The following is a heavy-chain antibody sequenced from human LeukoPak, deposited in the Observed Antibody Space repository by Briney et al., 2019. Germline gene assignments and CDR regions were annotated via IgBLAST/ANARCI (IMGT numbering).Heavy chain of an antibody. V-gene: IGHV4-59*01. CDR2: IYYSGST. Sequence: TPSATLSLTCTVSGGSISSYYWSWIRQPPGKGLEWLGYIYYSGSTNYNPTLKSRVAISVDTSKNQFSLKLSSVTAADTAVYYCARLNVDTAMEDNWFDPWGQGTLVTVSS. CDR3: ARLNVDTAMEDNWFDP. CDR1: GGSISSYY. D-gene: IGHD5-18*01. J-gene: IGHJ5*02.